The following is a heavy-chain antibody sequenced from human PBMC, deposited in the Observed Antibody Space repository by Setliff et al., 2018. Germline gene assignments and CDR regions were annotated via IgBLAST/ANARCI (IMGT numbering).Heavy chain of an antibody. Sequence: LSLTCSVSGGSISSYYWSWMRQPPGKGLEWIGYIFYSGSTNYNPSLKSRVTISVDTSKNQFSLKLSSVTAADTAVYYCVRGRRGGWYINYDYWGQGTLVTVSS. V-gene: IGHV4-59*01. J-gene: IGHJ4*02. CDR3: VRGRRGGWYINYDY. D-gene: IGHD6-19*01. CDR1: GGSISSYY. CDR2: IFYSGST.